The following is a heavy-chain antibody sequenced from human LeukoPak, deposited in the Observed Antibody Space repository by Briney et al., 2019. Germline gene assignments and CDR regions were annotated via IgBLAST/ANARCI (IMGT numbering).Heavy chain of an antibody. CDR3: ARMGGWEQSDYDGNPDF. D-gene: IGHD4-23*01. V-gene: IGHV1-18*01. CDR1: GYTFTNYG. Sequence: ASVKVSCKASGYTFTNYGISWVRQAPGQGLERMGWISSYKGDTKYAQKYQGRVTMTTDTSTSTAYMELRSLRSDDTAVYYCARMGGWEQSDYDGNPDFWGQGTLVTVSS. J-gene: IGHJ4*02. CDR2: ISSYKGDT.